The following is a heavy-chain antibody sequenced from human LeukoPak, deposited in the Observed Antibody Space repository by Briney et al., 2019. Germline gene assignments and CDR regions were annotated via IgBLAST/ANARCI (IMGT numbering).Heavy chain of an antibody. CDR3: ARCRYCTNGEEDFDY. CDR2: INPNSGGT. V-gene: IGHV1-2*06. CDR1: GYTFTGYY. J-gene: IGHJ4*02. D-gene: IGHD2-8*01. Sequence: ASVKVSCKASGYTFTGYYMHWVRQAPGQGLEWMGRINPNSGGTNYAQKFQGRVTMTRDTSISTAYMELSRLRSDDTAVYYCARCRYCTNGEEDFDYWGQGTLVTVSS.